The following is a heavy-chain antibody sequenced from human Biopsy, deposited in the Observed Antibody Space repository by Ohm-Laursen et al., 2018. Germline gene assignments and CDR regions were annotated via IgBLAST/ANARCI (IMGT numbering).Heavy chain of an antibody. D-gene: IGHD2-2*01. CDR2: ISFTGGN. V-gene: IGHV4-59*01. J-gene: IGHJ4*02. CDR1: GGSISGYH. CDR3: ARMPHFDY. Sequence: SETLSLTCTVSGGSISGYHWSWIQKSPGKGLEWLAYISFTGGNTSNPSPNGRATMSLDTSKNQFSLRLIYVTAADTAVYYCARMPHFDYWGQGILVTVSS.